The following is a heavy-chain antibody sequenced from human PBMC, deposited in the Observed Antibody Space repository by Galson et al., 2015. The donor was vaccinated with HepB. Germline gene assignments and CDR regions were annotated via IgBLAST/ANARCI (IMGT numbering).Heavy chain of an antibody. CDR3: AKANISYDILTGYPTITDAFDI. V-gene: IGHV3-23*01. D-gene: IGHD3-9*01. Sequence: SLSTSCAASGVTVSSYALSWVRQAPRKGLESVSAISGGGGTTYSAHFVKGRFTNSRDNPKNTLYLQMNSLRAEDTAVYYCAKANISYDILTGYPTITDAFDIWGQGTMVTVSS. CDR1: GVTVSSYA. CDR2: ISGGGGTT. J-gene: IGHJ3*02.